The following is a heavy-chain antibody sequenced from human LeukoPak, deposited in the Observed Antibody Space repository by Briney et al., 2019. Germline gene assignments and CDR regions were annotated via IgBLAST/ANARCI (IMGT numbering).Heavy chain of an antibody. J-gene: IGHJ4*02. CDR1: GFTFDDYA. D-gene: IGHD4-17*01. CDR2: ISWNSGSI. Sequence: GGSLRLSCAASGFTFDDYAMHWVRQAPGKGLEWVSGISWNSGSIGYADSVKGRFTISRDNAKNTLYLQMNSLRAEDTAVYYCARGKTPAVTTPFDYWGQGTLVTVSS. V-gene: IGHV3-9*01. CDR3: ARGKTPAVTTPFDY.